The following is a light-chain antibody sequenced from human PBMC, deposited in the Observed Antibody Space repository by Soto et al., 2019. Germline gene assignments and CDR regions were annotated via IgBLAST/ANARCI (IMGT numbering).Light chain of an antibody. CDR1: QSISSY. CDR3: QQNYITPLA. Sequence: DIEMTQSPSSLSASVGDRVTITCRASQSISSYLNWYQQKPGKAPRLLIYAVSNLQSGVPSRFSGSGSGTDFTLTIGSLQPEDFATYYCQQNYITPLAFGPGTKVDIK. CDR2: AVS. V-gene: IGKV1-39*01. J-gene: IGKJ3*01.